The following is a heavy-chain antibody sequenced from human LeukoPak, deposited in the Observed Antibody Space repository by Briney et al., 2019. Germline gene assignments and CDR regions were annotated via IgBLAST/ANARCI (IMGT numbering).Heavy chain of an antibody. V-gene: IGHV1-2*04. CDR3: ARETRVGAFDI. Sequence: KVXCXASXYTFTXYYMHWVRQAPGQGLEWMGWINPNSGGTNYAQKFQGWVTMTRDTSISTAYMELSRLRSDDTAVYYCARETRVGAFDIWGQGTMVTVSS. CDR2: INPNSGGT. J-gene: IGHJ3*02. D-gene: IGHD1-26*01. CDR1: XYTFTXYY.